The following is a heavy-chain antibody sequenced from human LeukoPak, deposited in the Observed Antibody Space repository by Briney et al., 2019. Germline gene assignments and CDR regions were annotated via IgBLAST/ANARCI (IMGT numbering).Heavy chain of an antibody. Sequence: PGGSLRLSCAASGFTFGSYSMNWVRQAPGKGLEWVSSISSSSSYIYYADSVKGRFTISRDNAKNSLYLQMNSLRAEDTAVYYCARGGDYDFWSGYRKYCDYWGQGTLVTVSS. J-gene: IGHJ4*02. D-gene: IGHD3-3*01. CDR2: ISSSSSYI. CDR1: GFTFGSYS. CDR3: ARGGDYDFWSGYRKYCDY. V-gene: IGHV3-21*01.